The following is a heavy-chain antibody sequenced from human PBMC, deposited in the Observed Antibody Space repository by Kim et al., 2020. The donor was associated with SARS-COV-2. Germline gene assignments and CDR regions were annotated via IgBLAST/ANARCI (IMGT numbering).Heavy chain of an antibody. Sequence: GGSLRLSCAASGFTVSSNYMSWVRQAPGKGLEWVSAIYSGGSTYYADSVKGRFTISRHNSKNTLYLQMNSLRAEDTAVYYCASNEYYDILTGYLGSMDVWGQGTTVTVSS. CDR1: GFTVSSNY. D-gene: IGHD3-9*01. CDR2: IYSGGST. CDR3: ASNEYYDILTGYLGSMDV. J-gene: IGHJ6*02. V-gene: IGHV3-53*04.